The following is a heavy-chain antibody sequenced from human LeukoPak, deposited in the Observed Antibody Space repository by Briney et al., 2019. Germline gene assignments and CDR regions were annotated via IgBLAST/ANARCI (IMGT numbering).Heavy chain of an antibody. CDR2: INHSGST. Sequence: PSETLSLTCAVYGGSFSAYYWTWIRQPPGKGLEWIGEINHSGSTNYNPSLKSRVTISIDTSKSQFSLKLSSVTAADTAVYYCARGPYYFGSGTDYNRFNVVYWGQGILVTVSS. CDR3: ARGPYYFGSGTDYNRFNVVY. CDR1: GGSFSAYY. J-gene: IGHJ4*02. D-gene: IGHD3-10*01. V-gene: IGHV4-34*01.